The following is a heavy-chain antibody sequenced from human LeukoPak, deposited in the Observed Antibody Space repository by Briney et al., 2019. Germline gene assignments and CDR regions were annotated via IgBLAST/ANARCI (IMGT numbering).Heavy chain of an antibody. CDR1: GYTFTSYD. V-gene: IGHV1-8*01. J-gene: IGHJ4*02. D-gene: IGHD6-13*01. CDR2: MNPNRGNT. CDR3: ARMSSSWYSTSYDY. Sequence: ASVKVSCKASGYTFTSYDINWVRQATGQGLEWMGWMNPNRGNTGYAQKFQGRVTMTRNTSISTAYMELSSLRSEDTAVYYCARMSSSWYSTSYDYWGQGTLVTVSS.